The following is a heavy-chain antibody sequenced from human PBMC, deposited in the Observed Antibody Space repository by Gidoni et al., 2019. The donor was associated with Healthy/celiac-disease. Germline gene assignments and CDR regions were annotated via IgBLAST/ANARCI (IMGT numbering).Heavy chain of an antibody. CDR2: IRSKANSYAT. CDR3: TSLAAAGPNFDY. Sequence: EVQLVESGGGLVQPGGSLKLSCAASGFTFRGSAMHWVRQASGKGLEWVGRIRSKANSYATAYAASVKGRFTISRDDSKNTAYLQMNSLKTEDTAVYYCTSLAAAGPNFDYWGQGTLVTVSS. J-gene: IGHJ4*02. V-gene: IGHV3-73*02. CDR1: GFTFRGSA. D-gene: IGHD6-13*01.